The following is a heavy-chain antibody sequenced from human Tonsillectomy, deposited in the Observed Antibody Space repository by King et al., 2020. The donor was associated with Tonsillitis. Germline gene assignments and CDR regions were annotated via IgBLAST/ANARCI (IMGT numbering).Heavy chain of an antibody. D-gene: IGHD3-3*01. Sequence: VQLQESGPGLVKPSQTLSLTCTVSGGSISSGGYYWSWIRQHPGKGLEWSGYIYYSGSTYYNPSLKSRVTISVDTSKNQFSLKLSSVSAADTAVYYCARGDPLPPIFGAGMFDYWGQGTLVTVSS. CDR3: ARGDPLPPIFGAGMFDY. CDR2: IYYSGST. V-gene: IGHV4-31*03. CDR1: GGSISSGGYY. J-gene: IGHJ4*02.